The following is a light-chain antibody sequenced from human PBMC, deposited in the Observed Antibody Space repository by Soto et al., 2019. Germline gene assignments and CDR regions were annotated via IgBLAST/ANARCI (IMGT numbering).Light chain of an antibody. CDR2: DAS. CDR1: QSISSW. J-gene: IGKJ2*01. V-gene: IGKV1-5*01. CDR3: QQYNSYGYT. Sequence: DIQMTQSPSTLSASVGDRVTITCRASQSISSWLAWYQQKPGKAPKLLIYDASSLESGVPSRFSGSGSGTECTLDISSLQPDDFATYYCQQYNSYGYTFGQGTKLEIK.